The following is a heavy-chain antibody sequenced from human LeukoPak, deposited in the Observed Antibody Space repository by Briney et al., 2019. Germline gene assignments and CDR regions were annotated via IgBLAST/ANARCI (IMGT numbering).Heavy chain of an antibody. CDR3: ARFPCSGGSCYGEGFDY. J-gene: IGHJ4*02. Sequence: GGSLRLSCAASGFTFSSYAMSWVRQATGKGLEWVSSISPSGGSTYFADSVKGRFTISRDNSKNTLYLQMNSLRAEDTAVYYCARFPCSGGSCYGEGFDYWGQGTLVTVSS. V-gene: IGHV3-23*01. D-gene: IGHD2-15*01. CDR1: GFTFSSYA. CDR2: ISPSGGST.